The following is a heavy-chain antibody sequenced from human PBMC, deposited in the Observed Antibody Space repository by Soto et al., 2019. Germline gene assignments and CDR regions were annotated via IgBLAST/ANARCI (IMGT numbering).Heavy chain of an antibody. J-gene: IGHJ4*02. CDR2: VYHTGTT. Sequence: PSETLSLTCVVSGGPVSGDDLYWSWIRHLPGKGLEWIANVYHTGTTYYNPSLKSRVSMSVDTSQNQFSLILASVTAADTAVYYCARARTYGGFHYWGQGTMVTVSS. D-gene: IGHD4-17*01. V-gene: IGHV4-31*02. CDR1: GGPVSGDDLY. CDR3: ARARTYGGFHY.